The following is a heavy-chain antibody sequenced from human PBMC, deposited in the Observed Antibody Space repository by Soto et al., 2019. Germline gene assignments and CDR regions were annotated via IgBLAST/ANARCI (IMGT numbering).Heavy chain of an antibody. CDR1: GFTFSSYS. Sequence: GGSLRLSCAASGFTFSSYSMNWVRQAPGKGLEWVSSISSSSSYIYYADSVKGRFTISRDNAKNSLYLQMNSLRAEDTAVYYCARDPRREASSSWYDIGLHYYYYYMDVWGKGTTVTVSS. V-gene: IGHV3-21*01. D-gene: IGHD6-13*01. CDR2: ISSSSSYI. CDR3: ARDPRREASSSWYDIGLHYYYYYMDV. J-gene: IGHJ6*03.